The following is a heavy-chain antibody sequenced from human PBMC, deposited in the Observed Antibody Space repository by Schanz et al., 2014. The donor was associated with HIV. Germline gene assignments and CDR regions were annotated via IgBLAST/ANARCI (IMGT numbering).Heavy chain of an antibody. CDR3: ARTCSGGSCYSSWFDP. J-gene: IGHJ5*02. D-gene: IGHD2-15*01. V-gene: IGHV1-2*02. CDR1: GYTFTGYY. Sequence: QVQLLQSGAEVRNPGASVKVSCKASGYTFTGYYMHWVRQAPGQGLEWMGWINPNSGGTNYAQKFQGRVTMTRDTSISTAYMELSRLTSDDTAVYYCARTCSGGSCYSSWFDPWGQGTLVTVSS. CDR2: INPNSGGT.